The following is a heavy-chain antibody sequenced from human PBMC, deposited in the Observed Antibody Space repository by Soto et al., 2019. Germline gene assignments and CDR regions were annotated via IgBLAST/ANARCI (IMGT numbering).Heavy chain of an antibody. J-gene: IGHJ6*03. D-gene: IGHD5-12*01. Sequence: SETLSLTCAVYGGSFSGYYWSWIRQPPGKGLEWIGEINHSGSTNYNPSLKSRVTISVETSKNQFSLKLSSVTAADTAVYYCARVRVELPGYSGYGGLRLYYYYMDVWGKGTTVTVSS. CDR2: INHSGST. CDR1: GGSFSGYY. CDR3: ARVRVELPGYSGYGGLRLYYYYMDV. V-gene: IGHV4-34*01.